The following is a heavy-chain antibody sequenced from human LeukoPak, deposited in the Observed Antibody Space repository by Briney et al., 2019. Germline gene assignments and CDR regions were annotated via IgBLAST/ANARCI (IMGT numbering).Heavy chain of an antibody. CDR1: GGSISGYY. CDR2: IYYGGST. CDR3: ASYGSGSYLYYFDY. D-gene: IGHD3-10*01. V-gene: IGHV4-59*04. J-gene: IGHJ4*02. Sequence: SETLSLTCSVSGGSISGYYWSWIRQPPGRGLEWIGYIYYGGSTSYNPSLKSRVTMSVDTSKNQFSLNLSSVTAADTAVYYCASYGSGSYLYYFDYWGQGTLVTVSA.